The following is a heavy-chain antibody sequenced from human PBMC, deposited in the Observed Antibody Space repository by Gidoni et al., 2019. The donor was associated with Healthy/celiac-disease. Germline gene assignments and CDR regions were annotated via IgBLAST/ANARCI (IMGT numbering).Heavy chain of an antibody. V-gene: IGHV3-30*04. D-gene: IGHD3-3*01. Sequence: VQLVESGGGVVQPGRSLRLSCAAPGFPFRSYAMHWVRQAPGKGLEWVAVISYDGSNKYYADSVKGRFTISRDNSKNTLYLQMNSLRAEDTAVYYCARGGVLRFLEWLPHNDYWGQGTLVTVSS. CDR1: GFPFRSYA. CDR2: ISYDGSNK. J-gene: IGHJ4*02. CDR3: ARGGVLRFLEWLPHNDY.